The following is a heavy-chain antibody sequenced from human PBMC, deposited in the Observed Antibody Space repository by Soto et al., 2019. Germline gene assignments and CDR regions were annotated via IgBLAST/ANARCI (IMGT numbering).Heavy chain of an antibody. J-gene: IGHJ6*04. Sequence: QVQLVQSGAEVKKPGSSVKVSCKASGGSFTSFIVTWVRQAPGLGLEWMGRIIPVLGVDYYAQKFQGRVTITEDKSTKTAYMELRSLGSEDTALYYCANSPNPVSATPSCYGMAVLAVGSTITVTS. CDR2: IIPVLGVD. CDR1: GGSFTSFI. D-gene: IGHD2-15*01. CDR3: ANSPNPVSATPSCYGMAV. V-gene: IGHV1-69*02.